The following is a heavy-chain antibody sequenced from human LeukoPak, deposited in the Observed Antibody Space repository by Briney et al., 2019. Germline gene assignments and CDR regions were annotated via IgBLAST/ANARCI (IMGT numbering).Heavy chain of an antibody. CDR3: TNLPLVRGVISAVVY. D-gene: IGHD3-10*01. Sequence: GGYLRLYCAAYGFTFSSYGMHWVRQAPGNGLARVAFIRYAGSDKDYADSVPGRLTVSRGNSKSTLYLQMNSPRPEDTAVYYCTNLPLVRGVISAVVYLGQGILVTVSS. CDR1: GFTFSSYG. CDR2: IRYAGSDK. J-gene: IGHJ4*02. V-gene: IGHV3-30*02.